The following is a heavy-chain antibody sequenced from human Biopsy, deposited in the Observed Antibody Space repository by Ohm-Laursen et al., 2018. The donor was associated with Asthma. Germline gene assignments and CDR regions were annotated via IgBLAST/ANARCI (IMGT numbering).Heavy chain of an antibody. CDR2: IYYMGST. V-gene: IGHV4-39*02. CDR1: GASISSSSSHY. J-gene: IGHJ4*02. Sequence: GTLSLTCTVSGASISSSSSHYWAWIRQPPGKGLVWIANIYYMGSTYYNPSLKSRVTISLDMSMNHLPLRLNSVTAADTAVYSCARLRIEGTSPYYFDYWGQGSLVTVSS. D-gene: IGHD2/OR15-2a*01. CDR3: ARLRIEGTSPYYFDY.